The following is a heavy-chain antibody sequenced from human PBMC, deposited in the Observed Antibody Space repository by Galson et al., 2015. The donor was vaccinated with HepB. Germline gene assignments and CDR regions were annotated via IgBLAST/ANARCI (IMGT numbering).Heavy chain of an antibody. V-gene: IGHV3-33*01. Sequence: SLRLSCAASGFTFSNYGMHWVRQAPGKGLEWVALIWKDGTNKYYADSVRGRFSISRDNSKNVRYLQMSSLRDEDTAIYFCAREDRNTFIVSFDYWGQGARVTVSS. J-gene: IGHJ4*02. CDR3: AREDRNTFIVSFDY. CDR1: GFTFSNYG. D-gene: IGHD2-15*01. CDR2: IWKDGTNK.